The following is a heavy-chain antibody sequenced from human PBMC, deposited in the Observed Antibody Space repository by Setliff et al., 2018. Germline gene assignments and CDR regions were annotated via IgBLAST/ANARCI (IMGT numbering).Heavy chain of an antibody. J-gene: IGHJ4*02. CDR1: SLSVSSGYF. V-gene: IGHV4-38-2*01. D-gene: IGHD1-26*01. CDR2: LYHGGTT. CDR3: ARVPALGGMVGTHGIDY. Sequence: SETLSLTCAVSSLSVSSGYFWGWIRQPPGKGLEWIGCLYHGGTTHYNPSLKSRVTISLDTSKNGFSLKLSSVTAADTAVYYCARVPALGGMVGTHGIDYWGQGTPVTVSS.